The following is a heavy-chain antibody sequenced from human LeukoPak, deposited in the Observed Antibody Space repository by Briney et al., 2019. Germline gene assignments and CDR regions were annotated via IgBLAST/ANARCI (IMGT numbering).Heavy chain of an antibody. Sequence: ASVKVSCKASGYTFTGYHMHWVRQAPGQGLEWMGLIAPNSGGTNYAQKFQGRVTMTRDTSVSTAYMEVSRLTSDDTAVYYCAREYSSSSGRLYDYWGQGTLVTVSS. D-gene: IGHD6-6*01. CDR1: GYTFTGYH. CDR3: AREYSSSSGRLYDY. V-gene: IGHV1-2*02. J-gene: IGHJ4*02. CDR2: IAPNSGGT.